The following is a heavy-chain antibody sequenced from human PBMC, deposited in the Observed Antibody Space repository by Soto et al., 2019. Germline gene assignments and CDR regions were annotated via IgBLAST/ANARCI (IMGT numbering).Heavy chain of an antibody. CDR2: IKSKTDGGTT. J-gene: IGHJ6*02. D-gene: IGHD3-16*01. V-gene: IGHV3-15*07. CDR1: GFTFSGSA. Sequence: GGSLRLSCVASGFTFSGSAMHWVRQAPGKGLEWVGRIKSKTDGGTTDYAAPVKGRFTISRDDSKNTLYLQMNSLKTDDTAVYYCTAGISAAYTGGLDDWGQGSMVTVSS. CDR3: TAGISAAYTGGLDD.